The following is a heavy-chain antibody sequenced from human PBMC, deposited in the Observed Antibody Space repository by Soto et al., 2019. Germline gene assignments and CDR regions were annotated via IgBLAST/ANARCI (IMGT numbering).Heavy chain of an antibody. J-gene: IGHJ4*02. CDR2: ISSTTNYI. Sequence: SLRLSWAASGFTFTRYSMNWVRQAPGKGLEWVSSISSTTNYIYYGDSMKGRFTISRDNAKNSLYLEMNSLRAEDTAVYYCARESEDLTSNFDYWGQGTLVTVSS. CDR1: GFTFTRYS. CDR3: ARESEDLTSNFDY. V-gene: IGHV3-21*06.